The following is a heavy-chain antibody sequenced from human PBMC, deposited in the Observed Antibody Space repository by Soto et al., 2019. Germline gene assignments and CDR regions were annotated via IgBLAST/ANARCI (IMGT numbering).Heavy chain of an antibody. J-gene: IGHJ6*02. V-gene: IGHV1-2*02. CDR2: INPTSGGT. Sequence: QVQVVQSGAKVKKPGASVKVSCKASGYIFTDYYIHWMRQAPGQGPEWMGWINPTSGGTKYAQRFQGRVIMTRDKYISTAYMELSRLRSDDTAVYFCARGGVAAAGSGEYGMEVWGQGTTVTFAS. D-gene: IGHD6-13*01. CDR3: ARGGVAAAGSGEYGMEV. CDR1: GYIFTDYY.